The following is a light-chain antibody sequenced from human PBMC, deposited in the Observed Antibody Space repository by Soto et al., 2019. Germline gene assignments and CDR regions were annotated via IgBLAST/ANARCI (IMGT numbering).Light chain of an antibody. CDR3: QSYDSSLSGSV. V-gene: IGLV1-40*01. CDR2: GNS. Sequence: QSVLTQPPSVSGAPGPRVTISCTGTSSNIRAGYDVHWYQQLPGTAPKLLIYGNSNRPSGVPDRFSGSKSGTSASLAITGLQAEDEADYYCQSYDSSLSGSVFGGGTQLTV. J-gene: IGLJ2*01. CDR1: SSNIRAGYD.